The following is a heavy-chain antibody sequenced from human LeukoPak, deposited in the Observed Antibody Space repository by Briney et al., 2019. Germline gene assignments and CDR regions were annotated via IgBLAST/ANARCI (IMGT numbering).Heavy chain of an antibody. D-gene: IGHD3-9*01. J-gene: IGHJ4*02. V-gene: IGHV1-18*01. Sequence: ASVKVSCKASGYTFTSYGISWVRQAPGQGLEWMGWISAYNGNTNYAQKLQGRVTMTTDTSTSTAYMELRSLRSDDTAVYYCARGAIQRYFDWLLPFDYWGQGTLVTVSS. CDR3: ARGAIQRYFDWLLPFDY. CDR1: GYTFTSYG. CDR2: ISAYNGNT.